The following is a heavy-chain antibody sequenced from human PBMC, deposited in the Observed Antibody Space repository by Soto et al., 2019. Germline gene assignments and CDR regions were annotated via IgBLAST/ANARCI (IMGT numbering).Heavy chain of an antibody. CDR3: AIFRAVRGVAFDY. J-gene: IGHJ4*02. CDR2: IYYSRST. D-gene: IGHD3-10*01. CDR1: GGSISSYY. V-gene: IGHV4-59*01. Sequence: PSETLSLPCTVSGGSISSYYRSWIRQPPGTGLEWIEYIYYSRSTNYNPSLKSRVTISVDTSKNQFSLKLSALTAADTAVYYCAIFRAVRGVAFDYWGQGTLVTVSS.